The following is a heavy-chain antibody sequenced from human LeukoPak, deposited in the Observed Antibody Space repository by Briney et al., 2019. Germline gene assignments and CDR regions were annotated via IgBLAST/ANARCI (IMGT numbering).Heavy chain of an antibody. CDR1: GFTFSSYS. J-gene: IGHJ4*02. CDR3: ARTRSGYYLDY. Sequence: GGSLRRYCAASGFTFSSYSMNWVRQAPGMGLEWVSYISSSSSTIYYADYVKGRFTISSDNAKNSLYLQMNSLRAEDTAVYYCARTRSGYYLDYWGQGTPVTVSS. V-gene: IGHV3-48*01. CDR2: ISSSSSTI. D-gene: IGHD3-3*01.